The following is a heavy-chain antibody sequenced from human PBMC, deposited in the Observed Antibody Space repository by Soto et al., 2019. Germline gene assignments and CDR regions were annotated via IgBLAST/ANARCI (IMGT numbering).Heavy chain of an antibody. V-gene: IGHV1-18*01. Sequence: QVQLVQSGVEVEKPGASVKVSCKASGYTFTSYGVSWVRQAPGQGLEWMGWISAYNGNTNYAQTFQGRVTMTPDTSTSTAYMELRSLRSDDTAVYYCARDVPTVTTGGPDYWGQGTLVTVSS. D-gene: IGHD4-17*01. CDR1: GYTFTSYG. CDR3: ARDVPTVTTGGPDY. CDR2: ISAYNGNT. J-gene: IGHJ4*02.